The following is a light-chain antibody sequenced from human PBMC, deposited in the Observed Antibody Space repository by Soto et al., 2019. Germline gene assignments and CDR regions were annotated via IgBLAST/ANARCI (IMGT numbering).Light chain of an antibody. Sequence: DIVLTQAPDNLSLSPGERATLSCRASQSINTNLAWYQQSPGRAPRLFIYHASTRATGIPDRFSGSGSGTEFTLTISSLQSEDFAVYYCQQYTVWPFTFGGGTKV. V-gene: IGKV3-15*01. J-gene: IGKJ4*01. CDR1: QSINTN. CDR2: HAS. CDR3: QQYTVWPFT.